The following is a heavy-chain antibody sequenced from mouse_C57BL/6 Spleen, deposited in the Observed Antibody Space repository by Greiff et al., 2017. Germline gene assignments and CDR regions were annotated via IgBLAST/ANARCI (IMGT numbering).Heavy chain of an antibody. CDR1: GYTFTSYW. Sequence: QVQLKQPGAELVKPGASVKVSCKASGYTFTSYWMHWVKQRPGQGLEWIGRIHPSDSDTNYNQKFKGKATLTVDKSSSTAYMQLSSLTSEDSAVYYCAIPSTVVAHFDYWGQGTTRTVSS. J-gene: IGHJ2*01. V-gene: IGHV1-74*01. CDR3: AIPSTVVAHFDY. CDR2: IHPSDSDT. D-gene: IGHD1-1*01.